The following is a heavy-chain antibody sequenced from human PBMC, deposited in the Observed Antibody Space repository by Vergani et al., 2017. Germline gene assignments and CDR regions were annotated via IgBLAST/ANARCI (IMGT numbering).Heavy chain of an antibody. J-gene: IGHJ1*01. CDR1: GLTFGDYY. CDR3: ARSSGGSAPYFHY. CDR2: IKRDGTET. D-gene: IGHD2-15*01. V-gene: IGHV3-7*01. Sequence: EVHLEESGGRLVQPGGSLRLSCAASGLTFGDYYMAWLRLAPGKGLDRVASIKRDGTETFYVDSVKGRFTISRDNANTTLYLQMNSLRAEDRGVYYCARSSGGSAPYFHYWGQGTLVTVAS.